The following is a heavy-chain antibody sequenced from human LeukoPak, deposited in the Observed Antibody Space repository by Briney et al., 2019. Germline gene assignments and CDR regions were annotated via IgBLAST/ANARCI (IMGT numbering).Heavy chain of an antibody. J-gene: IGHJ4*02. CDR3: ATGGTVGATRFDY. Sequence: GGSLRLSCTASGFTFSSYAMSWVRQAPGKGLEYVSAISSNGGSTYYANSVKGRFTISRDNSKNTLYLQMGSLRAEDMAVYYCATGGTVGATRFDYWGQGTLVTVSS. CDR1: GFTFSSYA. CDR2: ISSNGGST. V-gene: IGHV3-64*01. D-gene: IGHD1-26*01.